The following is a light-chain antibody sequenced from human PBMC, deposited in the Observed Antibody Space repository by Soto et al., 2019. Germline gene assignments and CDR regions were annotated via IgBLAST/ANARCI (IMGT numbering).Light chain of an antibody. V-gene: IGLV2-23*01. J-gene: IGLJ1*01. Sequence: QSVLTQPASVSGSPGQSITISYTGTNSDVGSTKLVSWYQQHPGKAPKLMIYEGSKRPSGVSNRFSGSRSGNTASLTISGLLAEDEADYYCSSYAGSRTYVFGTGTKLTVL. CDR2: EGS. CDR3: SSYAGSRTYV. CDR1: NSDVGSTKL.